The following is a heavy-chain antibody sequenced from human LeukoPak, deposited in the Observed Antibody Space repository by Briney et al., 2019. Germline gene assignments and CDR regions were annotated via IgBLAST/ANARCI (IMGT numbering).Heavy chain of an antibody. D-gene: IGHD3-3*01. CDR1: GFTFGDYA. J-gene: IGHJ6*03. CDR2: IRSKAYGGTT. CDR3: TREGYYDFWSGYYSSYYMDV. V-gene: IGHV3-49*04. Sequence: GRSLRLSCTASGFTFGDYAMSWVRQAPGKGLEWVGFIRSKAYGGTTEYAASVKGRFTISRDDSKSIAYLQMNSLKTEDTAVYYCTREGYYDFWSGYYSSYYMDVWGKGTTVTVSS.